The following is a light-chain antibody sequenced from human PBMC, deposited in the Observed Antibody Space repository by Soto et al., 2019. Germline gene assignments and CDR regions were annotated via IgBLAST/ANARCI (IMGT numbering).Light chain of an antibody. CDR3: QQYDKWPHT. J-gene: IGKJ2*01. Sequence: MTQSPATLSVSPGERATPSRRASQNLSRNLAWYQQQPGQAPRLLIFYSSTRATGIPARFSGSGSGTDFTLTISSLQSEDFAVYYCQQYDKWPHTFGQGTKLEIK. CDR1: QNLSRN. V-gene: IGKV3-15*01. CDR2: YSS.